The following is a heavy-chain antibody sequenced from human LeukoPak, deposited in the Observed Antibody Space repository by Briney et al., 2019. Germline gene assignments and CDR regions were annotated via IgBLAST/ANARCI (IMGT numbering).Heavy chain of an antibody. CDR1: GGSINSYY. J-gene: IGHJ5*02. D-gene: IGHD4-23*01. Sequence: SETLSLTCTVSGGSINSYYWSWLRQPAERGLEWIGRIYASGSTTYNPSLRSRVAISMDTSKNQFSLRLTSVTAADTAVYYCTRDSRTTGVVKFDPWGQGTLVTVSS. CDR2: IYASGST. CDR3: TRDSRTTGVVKFDP. V-gene: IGHV4-4*07.